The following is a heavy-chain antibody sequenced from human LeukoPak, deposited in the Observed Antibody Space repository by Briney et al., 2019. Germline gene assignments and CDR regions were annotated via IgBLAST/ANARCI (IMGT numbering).Heavy chain of an antibody. D-gene: IGHD6-19*01. CDR2: TWYDGSNT. CDR3: AKACCSSGWYGPHDY. CDR1: GFTFSNYA. V-gene: IGHV3-33*06. J-gene: IGHJ4*02. Sequence: GRSLRLSCAASGFTFSNYAMYWVRKVPGKGLEWVAVTWYDGSNTNYGDSVKGRFTISRDNPKNTLYLQMNSLRAEDTAVYYCAKACCSSGWYGPHDYWGQGTLVTVSS.